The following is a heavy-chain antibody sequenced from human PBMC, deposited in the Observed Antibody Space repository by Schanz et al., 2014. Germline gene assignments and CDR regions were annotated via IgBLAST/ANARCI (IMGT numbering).Heavy chain of an antibody. CDR3: ARLDSSSWYPRY. J-gene: IGHJ4*02. Sequence: VQLVESGGGVVQPGRSLRLSCAASGFTFSNYAMHWVRQAPGKGLEWVSHISGSSIHKNYADSVKGRFTISRDNAKNSLYLQMNSLRAEDTAVYYCARLDSSSWYPRYWGQGTLVTDSS. CDR1: GFTFSNYA. V-gene: IGHV3-21*05. CDR2: ISGSSIHK. D-gene: IGHD6-13*01.